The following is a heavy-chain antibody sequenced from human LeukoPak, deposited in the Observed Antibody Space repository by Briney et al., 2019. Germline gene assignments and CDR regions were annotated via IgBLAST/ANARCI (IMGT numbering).Heavy chain of an antibody. J-gene: IGHJ4*02. CDR3: ARLYYYDSSGYPDY. Sequence: ASVKVSCKASGYTFTGYYMHWVRQAPGQGLEWMGWINPNSGGTNYAQKFQGRVTMTRDTSISTAHMELSRLRSDDTAVYYRARLYYYDSSGYPDYWGQGTLVTVSS. CDR1: GYTFTGYY. CDR2: INPNSGGT. D-gene: IGHD3-22*01. V-gene: IGHV1-2*02.